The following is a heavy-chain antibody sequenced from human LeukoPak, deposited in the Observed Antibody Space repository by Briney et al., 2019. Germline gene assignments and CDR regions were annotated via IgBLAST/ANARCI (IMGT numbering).Heavy chain of an antibody. CDR1: GLTVSKNY. V-gene: IGHV3-53*01. J-gene: IGHJ4*02. CDR2: IYSGGST. D-gene: IGHD3-10*01. CDR3: ARVGGH. Sequence: PGGSLRLSCAASGLTVSKNYMSWVRQAPGKGLESVPVIYSGGSTYYADSVRGRFTISRDNSKNTLYLQMNSLRVEDMAVYYCARVGGHWGQGTLVTVSS.